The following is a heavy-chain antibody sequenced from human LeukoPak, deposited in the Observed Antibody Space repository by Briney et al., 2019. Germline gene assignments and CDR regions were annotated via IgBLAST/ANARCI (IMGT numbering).Heavy chain of an antibody. D-gene: IGHD1-1*01. J-gene: IGHJ4*02. CDR2: IIPIFGTA. CDR3: ARSSSTGTTIHNFDY. Sequence: GASVKVSCKASGGTFSSYAISWVRQAPGQGLEWMGGIIPIFGTANYAQKFQGRVTITADESTSTAYMELSSLRSDDTALYYCARSSSTGTTIHNFDYWGQGTLVTVSS. CDR1: GGTFSSYA. V-gene: IGHV1-69*13.